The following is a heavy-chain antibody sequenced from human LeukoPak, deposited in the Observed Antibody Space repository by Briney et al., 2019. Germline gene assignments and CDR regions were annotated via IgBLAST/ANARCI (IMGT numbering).Heavy chain of an antibody. J-gene: IGHJ4*02. Sequence: SETLSLTCNVSGGSISSHYWGWIRQPPGKGLEWIGYIYYSGNTNYNPSLKRRVTMSVDTSKTKFSLNLSSVTAADTAVYYCARARGAVAIDYWGQGTLVTVSS. CDR1: GGSISSHY. CDR3: ARARGAVAIDY. D-gene: IGHD6-19*01. CDR2: IYYSGNT. V-gene: IGHV4-59*11.